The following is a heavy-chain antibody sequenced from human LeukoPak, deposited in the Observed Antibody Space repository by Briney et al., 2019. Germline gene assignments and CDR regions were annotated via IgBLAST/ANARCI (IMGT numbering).Heavy chain of an antibody. Sequence: PGRSLRLSCAASGFTFSSYGMHWVRQAPGKGLEWVAVIWYDGSNRYYADSVKGRFTISRDNSKSTLYLQMNSLRAEDTAVYYCAKALLGSGSYFDYWGQGTLVTVSS. CDR3: AKALLGSGSYFDY. J-gene: IGHJ4*02. V-gene: IGHV3-33*06. CDR1: GFTFSSYG. D-gene: IGHD5-12*01. CDR2: IWYDGSNR.